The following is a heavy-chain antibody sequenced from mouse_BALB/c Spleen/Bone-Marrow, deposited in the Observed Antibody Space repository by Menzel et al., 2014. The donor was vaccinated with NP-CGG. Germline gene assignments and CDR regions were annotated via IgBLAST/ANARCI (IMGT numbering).Heavy chain of an antibody. CDR3: ARHITTVVADY. D-gene: IGHD1-1*01. V-gene: IGHV5-9-3*01. Sequence: EVKVVESGGGLVKPGGSLKLSCAASGFTFSSYAMSWVRQTPEKRLEWVATISSGGSYTYYPDSVKGRFTISRDNAKNTLYLQMSSLRSEDTAMYYCARHITTVVADYWGQGITLTVSS. CDR1: GFTFSSYA. CDR2: ISSGGSYT. J-gene: IGHJ2*01.